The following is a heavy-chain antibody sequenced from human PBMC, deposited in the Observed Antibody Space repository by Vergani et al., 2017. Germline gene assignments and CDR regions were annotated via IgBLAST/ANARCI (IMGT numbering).Heavy chain of an antibody. Sequence: EVDLVESGGGLAQPGGSLRLSCAASGFTFRNYAMTWVRQAPGKGLEWVSIISDNGGTTYYADSVKGRFTISRDNSKNTMFLQMNNLRAEDTAVYYCAKDNVPGYYDSSGYCDYWGQGTLVTVSS. D-gene: IGHD3-22*01. CDR2: ISDNGGTT. CDR1: GFTFRNYA. J-gene: IGHJ4*02. CDR3: AKDNVPGYYDSSGYCDY. V-gene: IGHV3-23*04.